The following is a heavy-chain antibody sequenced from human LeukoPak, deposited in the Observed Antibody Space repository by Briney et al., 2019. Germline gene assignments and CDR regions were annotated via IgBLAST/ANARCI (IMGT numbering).Heavy chain of an antibody. D-gene: IGHD2-8*01. V-gene: IGHV4-4*02. J-gene: IGHJ4*02. CDR3: SRENGAFSPFGY. CDR1: GGSISNTNW. CDR2: ISLTGLT. Sequence: PSETLSLTCGVSGGSISNTNWWSWVRQPPGQGVEWIGEISLTGLTHNNPSLESRVTVSLDKSKNQLSLNLASVTAADTAVYYCSRENGAFSPFGYWGQGTLVTVLS.